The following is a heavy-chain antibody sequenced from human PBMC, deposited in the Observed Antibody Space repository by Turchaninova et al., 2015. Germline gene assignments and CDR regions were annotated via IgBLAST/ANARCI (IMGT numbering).Heavy chain of an antibody. Sequence: EVELLESGGGLVQPGGSLRLSCAASVFTFGSYSLTWVRQAHGWGLGLGAGLCGSAATTYEPDSLRVRLTISRDNSKKMLFLKMNSLRAEDTALYYCARVFLEAMEEGDYYMDVWGKGTTVAVSS. CDR3: ARVFLEAMEEGDYYMDV. V-gene: IGHV3-23*01. CDR2: LCGSAATT. D-gene: IGHD2/OR15-2a*01. CDR1: VFTFGSYS. J-gene: IGHJ6*03.